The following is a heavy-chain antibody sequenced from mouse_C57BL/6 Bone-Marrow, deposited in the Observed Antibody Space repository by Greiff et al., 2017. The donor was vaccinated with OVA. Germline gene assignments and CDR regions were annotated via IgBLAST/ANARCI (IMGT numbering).Heavy chain of an antibody. CDR3: ARRRSNYYYYAMDY. Sequence: EVMLVESGGDLVKPGGSLKLSCAASGFTFSSYGMSWVRQTPDKRLEWVATISSGGSYTYYPDSVKGRFTISRDNAKNTLYLQMSSLKSEDTAMYYCARRRSNYYYYAMDYWGQGTSVTVSS. D-gene: IGHD2-5*01. J-gene: IGHJ4*01. V-gene: IGHV5-6*02. CDR2: ISSGGSYT. CDR1: GFTFSSYG.